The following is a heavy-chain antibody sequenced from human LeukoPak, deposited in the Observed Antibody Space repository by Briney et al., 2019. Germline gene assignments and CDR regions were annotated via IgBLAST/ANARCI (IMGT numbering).Heavy chain of an antibody. CDR2: IYYSGST. Sequence: SETLSLTCTVSGGSISNYYWTWIRQPPGKGLEWIGYIYYSGSTNYNPSLKSRVTISIDTSKNQFSLKLSSVTAADTAVYYCARGPPTVTTFDYWGQGTLVTVSS. CDR3: ARGPPTVTTFDY. V-gene: IGHV4-59*12. CDR1: GGSISNYY. D-gene: IGHD4-17*01. J-gene: IGHJ4*02.